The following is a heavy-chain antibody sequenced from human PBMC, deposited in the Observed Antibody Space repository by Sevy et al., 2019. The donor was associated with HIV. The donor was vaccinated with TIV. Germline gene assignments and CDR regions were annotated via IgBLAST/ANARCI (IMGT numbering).Heavy chain of an antibody. Sequence: GGSLRLSCAASGFSVNSNYMTWVRQAPGKGLEGVSVIYSDETTYHADSLEDRFTISRDNSKNMLYLQMSSLRAEDTAIYYCARGKSGYGYALNYWGQGTLVTVSS. CDR3: ARGKSGYGYALNY. J-gene: IGHJ4*02. CDR1: GFSVNSNY. V-gene: IGHV3-66*01. CDR2: IYSDETT. D-gene: IGHD5-18*01.